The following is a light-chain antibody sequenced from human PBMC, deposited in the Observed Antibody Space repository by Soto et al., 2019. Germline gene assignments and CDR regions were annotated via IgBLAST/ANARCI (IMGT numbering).Light chain of an antibody. J-gene: IGKJ1*01. CDR3: QQYYSYSWT. Sequence: IRMTQSPSSLAASTGDRVPITCRASQGISSYLVGYQQKPGKAPKLLIYAASTLQSGVPSRFSGSGSGTDFTLTISCLQSEDFATYYCQQYYSYSWTFGQGTKV. CDR2: AAS. V-gene: IGKV1-8*01. CDR1: QGISSY.